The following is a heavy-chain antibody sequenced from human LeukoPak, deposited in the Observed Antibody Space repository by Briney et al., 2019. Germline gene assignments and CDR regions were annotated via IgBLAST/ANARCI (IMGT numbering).Heavy chain of an antibody. J-gene: IGHJ4*02. V-gene: IGHV1-69*01. CDR2: IIPIFGTA. Sequence: ASVKVSCKASGGTFSSYAISWVRQAPGQGLEWMGGIIPIFGTANYAQKFQGRVTITADESTSTAYMELSSLRSGDTAVYYCARAGNPKAGTASYYFDYWGQGTLVTVSS. D-gene: IGHD1-7*01. CDR1: GGTFSSYA. CDR3: ARAGNPKAGTASYYFDY.